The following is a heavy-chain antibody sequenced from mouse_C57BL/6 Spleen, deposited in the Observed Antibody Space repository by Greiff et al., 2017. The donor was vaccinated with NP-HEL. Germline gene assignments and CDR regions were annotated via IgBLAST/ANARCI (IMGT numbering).Heavy chain of an antibody. CDR1: GYSITSGYY. D-gene: IGHD2-4*01. Sequence: EVQLQESGPGLVKPSQSLSLTCSVTGYSITSGYYWNWIRQFPGNKLEWMGYISYDGSNNYNPSLKNRISITRDTSKNKFFLKLNSVTTEDTATYYCARDSRGYDYDGAWFAYWGQGTLVTVSA. CDR3: ARDSRGYDYDGAWFAY. CDR2: ISYDGSN. V-gene: IGHV3-6*01. J-gene: IGHJ3*01.